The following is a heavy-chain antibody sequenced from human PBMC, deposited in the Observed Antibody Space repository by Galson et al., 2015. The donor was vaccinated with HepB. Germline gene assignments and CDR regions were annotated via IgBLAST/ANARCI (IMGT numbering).Heavy chain of an antibody. V-gene: IGHV3-23*01. Sequence: SLRLSCAASGSTFSIYAMSWVRQAPEKGLEWVSKITANSDTTNYADSVKGRFTIFRDNSKNTVYLQMSSLRAEDTALYYCATGQQLGLWGQGTLVTVSS. D-gene: IGHD6-13*01. CDR2: ITANSDTT. J-gene: IGHJ4*02. CDR3: ATGQQLGL. CDR1: GSTFSIYA.